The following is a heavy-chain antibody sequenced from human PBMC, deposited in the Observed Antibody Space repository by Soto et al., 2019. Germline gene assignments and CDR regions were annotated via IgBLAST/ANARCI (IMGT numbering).Heavy chain of an antibody. CDR3: AREGGSYSFDI. D-gene: IGHD1-26*01. J-gene: IGHJ3*02. V-gene: IGHV1-2*04. Sequence: ASVNVSCRASGYAFTGYYMHGVRQAPGQGLEWMGWINPNSGGTNYAQKFQGWVTMTRDTSISTAYMELSRLRSDDTAVYYCAREGGSYSFDIWGQGTMVTVSS. CDR2: INPNSGGT. CDR1: GYAFTGYY.